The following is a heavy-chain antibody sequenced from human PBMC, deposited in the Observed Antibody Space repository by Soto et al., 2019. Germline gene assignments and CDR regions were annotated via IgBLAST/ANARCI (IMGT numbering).Heavy chain of an antibody. J-gene: IGHJ1*01. D-gene: IGHD4-17*01. Sequence: GGSLRLSCAASGFTVSSNYMSWVRQAPGKGLEWVSVIYSGGSTYYADSVKGRFTISRDNSKNTLYLQMNSLRAEDTAVYYCAREGVTTISTPSEYFQHWGQGTLVTVSS. CDR3: AREGVTTISTPSEYFQH. V-gene: IGHV3-66*01. CDR1: GFTVSSNY. CDR2: IYSGGST.